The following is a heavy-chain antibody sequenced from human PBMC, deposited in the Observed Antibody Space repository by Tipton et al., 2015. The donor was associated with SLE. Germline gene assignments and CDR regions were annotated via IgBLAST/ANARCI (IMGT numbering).Heavy chain of an antibody. V-gene: IGHV3-30*04. J-gene: IGHJ3*02. CDR2: ILYDGSNK. CDR3: ARDSKRDGYGDYEGAFDI. CDR1: GFTFRSYA. Sequence: QVQLVQSGGGVVQPGRSLRLSCAASGFTFRSYAMHWVRQAPGRGLEWVAVILYDGSNKYYADSVRGRLTISRDNSKNTQYLQMNSLRAEDTAVYYCARDSKRDGYGDYEGAFDIWGQGTMVTVSS. D-gene: IGHD4-17*01.